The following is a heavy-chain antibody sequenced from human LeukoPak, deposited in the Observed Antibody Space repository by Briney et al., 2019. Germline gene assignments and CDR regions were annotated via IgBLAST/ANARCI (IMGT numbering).Heavy chain of an antibody. V-gene: IGHV1-2*02. Sequence: ASVTVSCKASGYTFTGYYMHWVRQAPGQGLEWMGWINPNSGGTNYAQKFQGRVTMTRDTSIRTAYMELSSLKSDDTAVYYCARGWGPTGLDYWGQGTLVTVS. D-gene: IGHD3-9*01. J-gene: IGHJ4*02. CDR2: INPNSGGT. CDR1: GYTFTGYY. CDR3: ARGWGPTGLDY.